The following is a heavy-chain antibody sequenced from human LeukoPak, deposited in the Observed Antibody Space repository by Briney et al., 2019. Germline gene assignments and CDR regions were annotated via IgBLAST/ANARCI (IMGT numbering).Heavy chain of an antibody. J-gene: IGHJ4*02. CDR2: INPNSGGT. V-gene: IGHV1-2*06. Sequence: EASVKVSCKASGYNFIGYYMFWLRQAPGQGLEWMGRINPNSGGTNYAQKFQGRVTMTRDTSITTAYMELSSLRSDDTAVYYCAGDLPSPGISVADDYWGQGTLVTVSS. D-gene: IGHD6-19*01. CDR3: AGDLPSPGISVADDY. CDR1: GYNFIGYY.